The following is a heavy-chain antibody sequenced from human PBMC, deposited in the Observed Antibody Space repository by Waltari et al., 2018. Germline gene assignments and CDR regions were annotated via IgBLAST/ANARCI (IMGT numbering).Heavy chain of an antibody. D-gene: IGHD2-2*01. CDR3: AKDKSQYCSSTSCYLRGFDY. CDR1: GFTFSSYA. Sequence: EVQLLESGGGLVQPGGSLRISCAASGFTFSSYAMSWVRQAPGTGLGWVSAISGSGGSTYYADSVKGRFTISRDNSKNTLYLQMNSLRAEDTAVYYCAKDKSQYCSSTSCYLRGFDYWGQGTLVTVSS. J-gene: IGHJ4*02. CDR2: ISGSGGST. V-gene: IGHV3-23*01.